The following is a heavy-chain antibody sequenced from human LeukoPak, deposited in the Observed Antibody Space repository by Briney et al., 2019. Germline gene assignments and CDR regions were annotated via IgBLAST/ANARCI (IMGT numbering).Heavy chain of an antibody. Sequence: GGSLRLSCAASGFIFSSHGMNWVRQAPGKGLEWVSGISPSGDITYYADSVKGRFTISRDNAKNSLHLQMNSLRAEDTAVYYCARVGVEQYLVLSYSMDVWGKGTTVTVS. J-gene: IGHJ6*03. CDR2: ISPSGDIT. CDR1: GFIFSSHG. D-gene: IGHD6-13*01. CDR3: ARVGVEQYLVLSYSMDV. V-gene: IGHV3-23*01.